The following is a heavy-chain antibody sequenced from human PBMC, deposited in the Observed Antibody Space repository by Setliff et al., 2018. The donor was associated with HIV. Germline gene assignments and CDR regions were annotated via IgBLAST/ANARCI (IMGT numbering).Heavy chain of an antibody. J-gene: IGHJ2*01. Sequence: TLSLTCAVSGGSISSSNWWTWVRQPPGKGLEWIGESYHSGSTNYNPSLKSRVTISLGKSKNQFSLKLTSVTTADTAIYFCARSCQSGRSDWYFDLWGRGTLVTVS. CDR2: SYHSGST. CDR1: GGSISSSNW. D-gene: IGHD2-15*01. CDR3: ARSCQSGRSDWYFDL. V-gene: IGHV4-4*01.